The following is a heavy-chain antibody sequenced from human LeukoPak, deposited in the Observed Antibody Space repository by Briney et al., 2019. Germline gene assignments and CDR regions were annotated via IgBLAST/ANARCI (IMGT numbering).Heavy chain of an antibody. Sequence: SETLSLTCTVSGGSISSYYWSWVRQPPGKGLEWIGFVYYTGSTNYSPSLKSRVTISVDTSKNQFSLKLRSVTPEDTAVYYCVSGRVAGIDAFDIWGQGTMVTVSS. V-gene: IGHV4-59*12. CDR1: GGSISSYY. CDR2: VYYTGST. CDR3: VSGRVAGIDAFDI. J-gene: IGHJ3*02. D-gene: IGHD6-19*01.